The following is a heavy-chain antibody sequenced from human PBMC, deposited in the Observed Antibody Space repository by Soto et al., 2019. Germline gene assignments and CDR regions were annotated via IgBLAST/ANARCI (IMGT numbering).Heavy chain of an antibody. J-gene: IGHJ5*02. CDR3: ARGMLGGWFDP. D-gene: IGHD2-8*01. CDR1: GGSISSYY. V-gene: IGHV4-59*01. Sequence: KPSETLSLTCTVSGGSISSYYWSWIRQPPGKGLEWIGYIYYSGSTNYNPSLKSRVTISVDTSKNQFSLKLSSVTAADTAVYYCARGMLGGWFDPWGQGTLVTVSS. CDR2: IYYSGST.